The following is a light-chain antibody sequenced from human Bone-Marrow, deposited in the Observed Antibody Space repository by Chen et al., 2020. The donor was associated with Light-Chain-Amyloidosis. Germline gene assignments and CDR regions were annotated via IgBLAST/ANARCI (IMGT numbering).Light chain of an antibody. Sequence: DIQMTQSPSPLSASLGDRVTITCRASEAIRVYLNWYQQKPGKAPKLLIYFASNLEAWVPSRFSGSGSGTDFTLTISSLQPEDSATYYCQQSYSAWTFGQGTKVDIK. J-gene: IGKJ1*01. CDR3: QQSYSAWT. CDR2: FAS. V-gene: IGKV1-39*01. CDR1: EAIRVY.